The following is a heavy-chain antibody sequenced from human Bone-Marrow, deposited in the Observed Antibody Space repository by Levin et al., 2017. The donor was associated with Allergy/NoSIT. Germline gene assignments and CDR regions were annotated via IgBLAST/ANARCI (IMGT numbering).Heavy chain of an antibody. D-gene: IGHD6-25*01. CDR1: GFTFSSYG. Sequence: GGSLRLSCAASGFTFSSYGMHWVRQAPGKGLEWVAVISYDGSNKYYADSVKGRFTISRDNSKNTLYLQMNSLRAEDTAVYYCAKSGNYSYGMDVWGQGTTVTVSS. J-gene: IGHJ6*02. V-gene: IGHV3-30*18. CDR2: ISYDGSNK. CDR3: AKSGNYSYGMDV.